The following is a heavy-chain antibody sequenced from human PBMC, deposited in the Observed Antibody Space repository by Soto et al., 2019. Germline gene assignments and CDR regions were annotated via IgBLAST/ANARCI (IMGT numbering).Heavy chain of an antibody. V-gene: IGHV4-34*01. CDR1: GGSFSGYY. J-gene: IGHJ6*03. CDR3: ARGKQWDGSGSYYHGGYYYYYYYMDV. CDR2: INHSGST. Sequence: QVQLQQWGAGLLKPSETLSLTCAVYGGSFSGYYWSWIRQPPGKGLEWIGEINHSGSTNYNPSLKSRVTISVDTSKNQFSLKLSSVTAADTAVYYCARGKQWDGSGSYYHGGYYYYYYYMDVWGKGTTVTVSS. D-gene: IGHD3-10*01.